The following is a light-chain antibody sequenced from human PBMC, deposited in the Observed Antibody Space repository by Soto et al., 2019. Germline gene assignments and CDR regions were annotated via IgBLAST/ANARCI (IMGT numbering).Light chain of an antibody. Sequence: EIVLTQSPGTLSLSPGERGTLSCRASQSVSSSYLAWYQQKPGQAPRLLIYGASIRATGIPDRFSGSGSGTDFTLTISRLEPEDFAVYYCQQYHSSLWTFGQGTKVDIK. CDR1: QSVSSSY. V-gene: IGKV3-20*01. CDR2: GAS. J-gene: IGKJ1*01. CDR3: QQYHSSLWT.